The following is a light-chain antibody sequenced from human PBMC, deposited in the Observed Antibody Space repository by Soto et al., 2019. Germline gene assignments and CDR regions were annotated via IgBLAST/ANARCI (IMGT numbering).Light chain of an antibody. CDR3: QQYNNWPQT. Sequence: ELVMTQSPATLSLSPGERATLACRASQSVSSYLAWYQQKPGQAPRLLIYGASTRATGIPARFSGSGSGTEFTLTISSLQSEDFAVYYCQQYNNWPQTFGQGTKVDI. V-gene: IGKV3D-15*01. CDR2: GAS. CDR1: QSVSSY. J-gene: IGKJ1*01.